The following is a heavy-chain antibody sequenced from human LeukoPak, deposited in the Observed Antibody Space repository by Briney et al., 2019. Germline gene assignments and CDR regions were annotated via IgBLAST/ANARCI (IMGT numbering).Heavy chain of an antibody. J-gene: IGHJ4*02. CDR3: AREVASAAFDY. V-gene: IGHV3-74*03. Sequence: SGGSLRLSCAASEFTFSGYWMHWVRQAPGKGLVWVSLIKSDGSSAMYADSVKGRFSISRDNAKNTLDLQMNSLRAEDTAVYFCAREVASAAFDYWGQGTPVTVSS. D-gene: IGHD5-12*01. CDR2: IKSDGSSA. CDR1: EFTFSGYW.